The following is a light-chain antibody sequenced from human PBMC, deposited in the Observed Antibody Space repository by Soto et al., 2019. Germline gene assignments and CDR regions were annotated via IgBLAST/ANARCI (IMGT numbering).Light chain of an antibody. Sequence: DIVMTQSPATLSVAQGERATLSCRASQNIKSNLAWYQQEPGQAPRLLIYVPSSRATGIPARFSGSGSGTEFTLTISSLQSEDLAVYYCQQYNNWPLTFGGGTKLEIK. CDR1: QNIKSN. V-gene: IGKV3-15*01. J-gene: IGKJ4*01. CDR3: QQYNNWPLT. CDR2: VPS.